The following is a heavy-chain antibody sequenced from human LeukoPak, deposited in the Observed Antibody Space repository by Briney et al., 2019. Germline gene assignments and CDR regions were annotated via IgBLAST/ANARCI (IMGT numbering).Heavy chain of an antibody. Sequence: SETLSLTCAVYGGSFSGYYWSWIRQPPGKGLGWIGEINHSGSTNYNPSLKSRVTISVDTSKNQFSLKLSSVTAADTAVYYCARDQKTYYYDSSGYSIGYYFDYWGQGTLVTVSS. CDR2: INHSGST. V-gene: IGHV4-34*01. CDR3: ARDQKTYYYDSSGYSIGYYFDY. J-gene: IGHJ4*02. CDR1: GGSFSGYY. D-gene: IGHD3-22*01.